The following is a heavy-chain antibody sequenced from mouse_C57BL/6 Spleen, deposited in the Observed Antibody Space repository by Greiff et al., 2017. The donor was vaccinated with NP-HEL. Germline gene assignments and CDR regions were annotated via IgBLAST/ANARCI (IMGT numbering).Heavy chain of an antibody. D-gene: IGHD1-1*01. CDR3: ARRTPYGSSYFDY. Sequence: VQLQQSGPELVKPGASVKISCKASGYAFSSSWMNWVKQRPGKGLEWIGRIYPGDGDTNYNGKFKGKATLTADKSSSTAYMHLSSLTSEDSAVYFCARRTPYGSSYFDYWGQGTTLTVSS. CDR1: GYAFSSSW. CDR2: IYPGDGDT. J-gene: IGHJ2*01. V-gene: IGHV1-82*01.